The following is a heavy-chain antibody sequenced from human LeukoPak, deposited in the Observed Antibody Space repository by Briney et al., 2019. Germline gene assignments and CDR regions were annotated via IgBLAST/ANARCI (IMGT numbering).Heavy chain of an antibody. CDR2: ISSSSSYM. Sequence: GGSLRLSCAASGFTFSSYSMNWVRQAPGKGLEWVSSISSSSSYMYYADSVKGRFTISRDNAKNSLYLQMNSLRAEDTAVYHCARDDIVVVVAAQGYAFDIWGQGTMVTVSS. CDR3: ARDDIVVVVAAQGYAFDI. D-gene: IGHD2-15*01. J-gene: IGHJ3*02. CDR1: GFTFSSYS. V-gene: IGHV3-21*01.